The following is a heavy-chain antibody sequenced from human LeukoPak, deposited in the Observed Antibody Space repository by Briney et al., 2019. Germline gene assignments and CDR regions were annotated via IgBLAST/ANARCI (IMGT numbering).Heavy chain of an antibody. CDR3: ARHKRRTSGRPANFDY. CDR2: ISSSSSYI. V-gene: IGHV3-21*01. CDR1: GFTFSSYS. Sequence: PGGSLRLSCAASGFTFSSYSMNWVRQAPGKGLEWVSSISSSSSYIYYADSVKGRFTISRDNAKNSLYLQMNSLRAEDTAVYYCARHKRRTSGRPANFDYWGQGTLVTVSS. D-gene: IGHD6-13*01. J-gene: IGHJ4*02.